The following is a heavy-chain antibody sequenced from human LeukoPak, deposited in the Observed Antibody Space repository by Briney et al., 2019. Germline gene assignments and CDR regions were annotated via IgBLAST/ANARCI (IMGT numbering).Heavy chain of an antibody. Sequence: PGGSLRLSCAASGFTFSSYAMSWVRQTPGKGLEWVSSISSSGGSTYYADSVKGRFTISRDNSKSTLYVQMNSLRGEDTAVYYCAKDRIAVAGTACWFDPWGQGTLVTVSS. CDR3: AKDRIAVAGTACWFDP. CDR1: GFTFSSYA. J-gene: IGHJ5*02. V-gene: IGHV3-23*01. D-gene: IGHD6-19*01. CDR2: ISSSGGST.